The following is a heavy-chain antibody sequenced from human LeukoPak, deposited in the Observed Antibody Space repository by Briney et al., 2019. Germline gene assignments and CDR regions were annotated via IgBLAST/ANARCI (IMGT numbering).Heavy chain of an antibody. V-gene: IGHV1-18*04. CDR3: ARGASPYNWNYYYYYMDV. Sequence: AASVKVSCKASGYTFTNYYIHWVRQAPGQGLEWMGWISAYNGNTNYAQKLQGRVTMTTDTSTSTAYMELRSLRSDDTAVYYCARGASPYNWNYYYYYMDVWGKGTTVTVSS. CDR1: GYTFTNYY. J-gene: IGHJ6*03. D-gene: IGHD1-20*01. CDR2: ISAYNGNT.